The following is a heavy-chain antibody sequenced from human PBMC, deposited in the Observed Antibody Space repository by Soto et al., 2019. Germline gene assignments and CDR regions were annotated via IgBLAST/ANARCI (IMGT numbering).Heavy chain of an antibody. CDR3: ARHSSGWYYDY. CDR2: IYYSGST. D-gene: IGHD6-19*01. Sequence: SETLSLVCTVSGGSIRSGGYSWRWIRQHPGKGLEWIGYIYYSGSTYYNPSLKSRVTISVDTSKNQFSLKLSSVTAADTAVYYCARHSSGWYYDYWGQGTLVTVSS. J-gene: IGHJ4*02. CDR1: GGSIRSGGYS. V-gene: IGHV4-31*03.